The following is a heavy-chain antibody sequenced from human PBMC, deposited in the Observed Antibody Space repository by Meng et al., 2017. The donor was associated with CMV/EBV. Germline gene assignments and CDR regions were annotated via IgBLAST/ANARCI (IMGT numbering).Heavy chain of an antibody. V-gene: IGHV4-61*02. CDR2: IYTSGST. CDR1: GGSISSGSYY. Sequence: QVQLQESGPGLVKPSQTLSLTCTVSGGSISSGSYYWSWIRQPAGKGLEWIGRIYTSGSTNYNPSLKSRVTISVDTSKNQFSLKLSSVTAADTAVYYCARDSAVAGVVDYWGQGTLVTVSS. J-gene: IGHJ4*02. D-gene: IGHD6-19*01. CDR3: ARDSAVAGVVDY.